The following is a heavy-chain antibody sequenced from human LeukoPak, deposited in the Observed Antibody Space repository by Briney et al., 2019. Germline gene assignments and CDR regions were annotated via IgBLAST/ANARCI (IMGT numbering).Heavy chain of an antibody. J-gene: IGHJ6*02. Sequence: GGSLRLSCAASGFTFSSYGMHWVRQAPGKGLEWVAVIWYDGSNKYYADSVKGRFTISRDNSKNTLYLQMNSLRAEDTAVYYCAHSDGGYYYYYGMDVWGQGTTVTVSS. CDR1: GFTFSSYG. CDR2: IWYDGSNK. V-gene: IGHV3-33*01. CDR3: AHSDGGYYYYYGMDV.